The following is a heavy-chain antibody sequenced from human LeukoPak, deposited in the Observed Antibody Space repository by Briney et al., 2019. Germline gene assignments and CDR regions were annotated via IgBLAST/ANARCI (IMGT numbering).Heavy chain of an antibody. V-gene: IGHV4-59*12. Sequence: PSETLSLTCTVSGGSISSYYCSWVRQPPGNGLEWIGSIYYSGSTNYNPSLNSRVAISADTSKTQFSLKLSSVTAADTTVYYCARDLGIAVAGSFDYWGQGTLVTVSS. D-gene: IGHD6-19*01. J-gene: IGHJ4*02. CDR2: IYYSGST. CDR1: GGSISSYY. CDR3: ARDLGIAVAGSFDY.